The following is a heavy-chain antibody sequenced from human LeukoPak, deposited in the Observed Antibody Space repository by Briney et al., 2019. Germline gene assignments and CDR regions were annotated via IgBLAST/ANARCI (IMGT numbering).Heavy chain of an antibody. Sequence: SETLSLTCTVSGGSISSYYWTWIRQPPGKGLEWIGYIYYSGSTNYNPSLQSRVTISVDTSKNQFSLKLSSVTAADTAVYYCAREGGNSDYWGQGTLVTVSS. D-gene: IGHD4-23*01. CDR3: AREGGNSDY. V-gene: IGHV4-59*01. CDR2: IYYSGST. J-gene: IGHJ4*02. CDR1: GGSISSYY.